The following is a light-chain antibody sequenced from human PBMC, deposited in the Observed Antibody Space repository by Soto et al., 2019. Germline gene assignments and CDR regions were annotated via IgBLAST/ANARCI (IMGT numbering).Light chain of an antibody. V-gene: IGLV1-47*01. Sequence: QSVLTQPPSASGTPGQRVTISCSGSSSNIGSNYVYCYQHHPGTAPKLLMYRNNQRPSGVPDRFSGSKSGTSASLAIIGLRSEDEADYYCAAWDDSLSGVVFGGGTKLTVL. CDR3: AAWDDSLSGVV. J-gene: IGLJ3*02. CDR2: RNN. CDR1: SSNIGSNY.